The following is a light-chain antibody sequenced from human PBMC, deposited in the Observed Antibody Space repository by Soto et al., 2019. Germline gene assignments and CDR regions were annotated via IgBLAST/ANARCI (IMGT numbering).Light chain of an antibody. J-gene: IGLJ2*01. CDR3: SSYTSSSTVWV. V-gene: IGLV2-14*01. CDR1: SSDVGGYNY. CDR2: DVS. Sequence: QSALXQPASVSGSPGQSITISCTGTSSDVGGYNYVSWYQQHPGKAPKLMIYDVSNRPSGVSNRFSGSKSGNTASLTISGLQAEDEADYYCSSYTSSSTVWVFGGGTKVTVL.